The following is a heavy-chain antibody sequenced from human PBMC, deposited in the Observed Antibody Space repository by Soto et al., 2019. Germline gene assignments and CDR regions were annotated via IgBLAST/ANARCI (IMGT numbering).Heavy chain of an antibody. CDR2: IYHSGST. Sequence: QLQLQESGSGLVKPSQTLSLTCAVSGGSISSGGYSWSWIRQPPGKGLEWIGYIYHSGSTYYNPSLKSRVTLSVDRSKHQFSLKLSSVTAADTAVYYCARTGMYHFWSGYHYYFDYWGQGTLVTVSS. CDR3: ARTGMYHFWSGYHYYFDY. CDR1: GGSISSGGYS. V-gene: IGHV4-30-2*01. D-gene: IGHD3-3*01. J-gene: IGHJ4*02.